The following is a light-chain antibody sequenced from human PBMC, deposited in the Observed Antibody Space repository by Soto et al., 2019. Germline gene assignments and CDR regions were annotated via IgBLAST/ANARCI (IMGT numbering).Light chain of an antibody. J-gene: IGKJ4*01. Sequence: EIVMTQSPATLSVSPGERATLSCRASQSVSYNLAWYQQKPGQAPRLVIYDASTRATGIPDRFSGSGSGTEFTLTISSLQSEDFAVYYCQQYTKWPPLTFGGGTKVEIK. CDR1: QSVSYN. CDR2: DAS. CDR3: QQYTKWPPLT. V-gene: IGKV3-15*01.